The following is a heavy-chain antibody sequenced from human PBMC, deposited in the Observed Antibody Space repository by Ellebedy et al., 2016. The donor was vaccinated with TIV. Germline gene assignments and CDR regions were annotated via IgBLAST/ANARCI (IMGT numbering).Heavy chain of an antibody. CDR3: ARDGGVAGMELSFDY. Sequence: GESLKISXAASGFTFSSYGMHWVRQAPGKGLEWVAVIWYDGSNKYYADSVKGRFTISRDNSKNTLYLQMNSLRAEDTAVYYCARDGGVAGMELSFDYWGQGTLVTVSS. D-gene: IGHD6-19*01. CDR2: IWYDGSNK. V-gene: IGHV3-33*01. CDR1: GFTFSSYG. J-gene: IGHJ4*02.